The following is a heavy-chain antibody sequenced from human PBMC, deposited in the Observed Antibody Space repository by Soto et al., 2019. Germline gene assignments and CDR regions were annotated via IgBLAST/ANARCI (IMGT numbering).Heavy chain of an antibody. Sequence: SVKVSCKASGGTFSSYTISWVRQAPGQGLEWMGRIIPILGIANYAQKFQGRVTITADKSTSTAYMELSSLRSEDTAVYYFAREDNREYSSSYFDYWGQGTLVTVSS. J-gene: IGHJ4*02. CDR2: IIPILGIA. CDR3: AREDNREYSSSYFDY. D-gene: IGHD6-6*01. CDR1: GGTFSSYT. V-gene: IGHV1-69*04.